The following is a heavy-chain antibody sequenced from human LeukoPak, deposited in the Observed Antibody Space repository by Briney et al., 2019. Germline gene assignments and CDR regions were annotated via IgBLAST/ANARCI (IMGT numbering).Heavy chain of an antibody. D-gene: IGHD3-3*01. CDR2: ISSSGRYM. J-gene: IGHJ4*02. CDR1: GFTFSSHT. V-gene: IGHV3-21*01. Sequence: GGSLRLSCAASGFTFSSHTMNWVRQAPGKGLEWVSAISSSGRYMYYADSVKGRFTISRGNAKNSLYLQMNSLRAEDTAVYYCAKLFSKRYYDFWSGYYKEVDYWGQGTLVTVSS. CDR3: AKLFSKRYYDFWSGYYKEVDY.